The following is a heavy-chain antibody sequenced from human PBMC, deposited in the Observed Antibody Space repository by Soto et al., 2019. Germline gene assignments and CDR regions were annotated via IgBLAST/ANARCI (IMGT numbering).Heavy chain of an antibody. CDR3: AKERSRYDYVWGSYRLAFDY. CDR1: GFTFSSYG. V-gene: IGHV3-30*18. D-gene: IGHD3-16*02. Sequence: QVQLVESGGGVVQPGRSLRLSCAASGFTFSSYGMHWVRQAPGKGLEWVAVISYDGSNKYYADSVKGRFTISRDNSKNTLYLQMNSLRAEDTAVYYCAKERSRYDYVWGSYRLAFDYWGQGTLVTVSS. CDR2: ISYDGSNK. J-gene: IGHJ4*02.